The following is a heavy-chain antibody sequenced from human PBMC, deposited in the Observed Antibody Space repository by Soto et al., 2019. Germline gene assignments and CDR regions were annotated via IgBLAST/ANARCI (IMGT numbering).Heavy chain of an antibody. J-gene: IGHJ6*02. CDR2: IIPIFGTI. V-gene: IGHV1-69*13. CDR3: AKGAVAGTPTSYYYYGMDV. D-gene: IGHD6-19*01. CDR1: GGTFRTYA. Sequence: SVKVSCKASGGTFRTYAISWVRQAPGQGLEWMGEIIPIFGTINYAQKFQGRLTITADESTATVYMDLRSLRSDDTALYYCAKGAVAGTPTSYYYYGMDVWGQGTTVTVSS.